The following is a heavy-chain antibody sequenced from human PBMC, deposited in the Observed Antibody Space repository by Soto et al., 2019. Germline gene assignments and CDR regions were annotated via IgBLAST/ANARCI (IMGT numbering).Heavy chain of an antibody. CDR1: GYTFSTYG. CDR2: ISAYNGKT. CDR3: ARDMTWNYYCFDY. J-gene: IGHJ4*02. D-gene: IGHD1-7*01. V-gene: IGHV1-18*01. Sequence: QVQLVQSGAEVKKPGASVKVSCKASGYTFSTYGISWVRQAPGQGLEWVGWISAYNGKTDYVQRLQGRVTMTTDAATSTAYMELRSLRSDDTAVYYCARDMTWNYYCFDYWGQGTLVTVSS.